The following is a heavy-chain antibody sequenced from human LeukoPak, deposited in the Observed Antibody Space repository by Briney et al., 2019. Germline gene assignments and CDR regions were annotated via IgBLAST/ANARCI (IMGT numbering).Heavy chain of an antibody. D-gene: IGHD3-9*01. CDR2: IKQGGSEK. V-gene: IGHV3-7*01. CDR3: ARSLRYFDWLHTSYYFDY. J-gene: IGHJ4*02. CDR1: GFTFSSYW. Sequence: GGSLRLSCAASGFTFSSYWMSWVRQAPGKGLEWVANIKQGGSEKSYVDSVKGRFTISRDNAKNSLYLQMNSLRAEDTAVYYCARSLRYFDWLHTSYYFDYWGQGTLVTVSS.